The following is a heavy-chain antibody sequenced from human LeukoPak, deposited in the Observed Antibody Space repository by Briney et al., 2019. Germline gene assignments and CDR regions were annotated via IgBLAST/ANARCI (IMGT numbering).Heavy chain of an antibody. Sequence: SVRVSCKASGGTFSSYAISWVRQAPGQGLEWMGRIIPILGIANYAQKLQGRVTITADKSTSTAYMELSSLRSEDTAVYYCARDGEDIVVVVAAAQPNWFDPWGQGTLVTVSS. CDR2: IIPILGIA. CDR1: GGTFSSYA. J-gene: IGHJ5*02. CDR3: ARDGEDIVVVVAAAQPNWFDP. D-gene: IGHD2-15*01. V-gene: IGHV1-69*04.